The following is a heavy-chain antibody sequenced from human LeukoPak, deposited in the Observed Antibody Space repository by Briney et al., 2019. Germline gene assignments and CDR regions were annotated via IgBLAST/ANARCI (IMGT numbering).Heavy chain of an antibody. Sequence: PGGSLRLSCAASGFTFSSYSMNWVRQAPGKGLEWVSSISSSSSYIYYADSVKGRFTISRDNAKNSLYLQMNSLRAEDTAVYYCASLAVAGTYDLDVWDKGTTVTISS. V-gene: IGHV3-21*01. CDR3: ASLAVAGTYDLDV. J-gene: IGHJ6*03. CDR1: GFTFSSYS. D-gene: IGHD6-19*01. CDR2: ISSSSSYI.